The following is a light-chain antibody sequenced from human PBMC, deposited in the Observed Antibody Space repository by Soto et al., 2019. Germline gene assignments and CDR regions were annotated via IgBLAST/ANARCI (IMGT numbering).Light chain of an antibody. Sequence: EIVMTQSPATLSVSPGERATLSCRASQSVSNRIAWYQQKPGQAPRLLIYSASTRATGIPARFSGSGSGIEFTLTIDSLQSEDFAVYYCQQCNSWPPVTFGGGTKVEIK. CDR3: QQCNSWPPVT. CDR2: SAS. J-gene: IGKJ4*01. V-gene: IGKV3-15*01. CDR1: QSVSNR.